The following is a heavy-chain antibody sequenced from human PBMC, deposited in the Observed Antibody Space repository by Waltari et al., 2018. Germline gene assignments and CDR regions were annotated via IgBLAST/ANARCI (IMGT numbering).Heavy chain of an antibody. V-gene: IGHV3-21*01. CDR2: ISSSSSYI. CDR1: GFTFSSYS. Sequence: EVQLVESGGGLVKPGGSLRLSCAASGFTFSSYSMNWVRQAPGKGLEWVSSISSSSSYIYYADSVKGRFTISRDNAKNSLYLQMNSLRAEDTAVYYCARDLMVATRQYNWFDPWGQGTLVTVSS. D-gene: IGHD5-12*01. CDR3: ARDLMVATRQYNWFDP. J-gene: IGHJ5*02.